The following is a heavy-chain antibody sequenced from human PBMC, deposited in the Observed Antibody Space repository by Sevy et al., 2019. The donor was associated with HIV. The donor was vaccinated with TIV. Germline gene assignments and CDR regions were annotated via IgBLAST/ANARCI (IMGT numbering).Heavy chain of an antibody. D-gene: IGHD6-19*01. CDR2: IKQDGSEK. V-gene: IGHV3-7*03. CDR3: ARHCGYSSGWLDY. CDR1: GFTFSSYW. J-gene: IGHJ4*02. Sequence: GGSLRLSCAASGFTFSSYWMSWVRQAPGKGLEWVANIKQDGSEKYYVDSVKGRFTISRDNAKNSLYLQMNSLRAEDTAVYYCARHCGYSSGWLDYWGQGTLVTVSS.